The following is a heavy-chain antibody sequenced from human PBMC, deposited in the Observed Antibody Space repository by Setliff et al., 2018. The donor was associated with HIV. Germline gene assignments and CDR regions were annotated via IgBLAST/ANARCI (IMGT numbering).Heavy chain of an antibody. CDR2: IDHTESR. V-gene: IGHV4-34*01. CDR3: ARGTKLVWGRWFDP. CDR1: GGSFTTSY. D-gene: IGHD6-6*01. J-gene: IGHJ5*02. Sequence: PSETLSLTCAVYGGSFTTSYWSWIRQPPGKGLEWIAEIDHTESRNYNPSLKSRVTMSVDTSKNQFSLNLSSVTAADTAVCYSARGTKLVWGRWFDPWGQGTLVT.